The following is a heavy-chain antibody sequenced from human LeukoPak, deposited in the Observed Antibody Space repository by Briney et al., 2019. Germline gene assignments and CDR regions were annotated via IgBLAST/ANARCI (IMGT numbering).Heavy chain of an antibody. Sequence: GGSLRLSCAASGFTFSSYWMHWVRQAPGKGLVWVSRINSDGSSTSYADSVKGRFTISRDNAKNTPYLQMNSLRAEDTAVYYCARGDGDLLGFPEDYFDYWGQGTLVTVSS. CDR3: ARGDGDLLGFPEDYFDY. J-gene: IGHJ4*02. D-gene: IGHD5-24*01. V-gene: IGHV3-74*01. CDR1: GFTFSSYW. CDR2: INSDGSST.